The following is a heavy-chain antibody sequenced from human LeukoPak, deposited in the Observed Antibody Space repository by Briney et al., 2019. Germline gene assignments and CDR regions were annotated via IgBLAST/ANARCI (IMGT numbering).Heavy chain of an antibody. Sequence: GGSLRLSCAASGFTFSSYGMHWVRQAPGKGLEWVAVISYDGSNKYYADSVKGRFTISRDNSKNTLYLQMNSLRAEDTAVYYCASGYSYGHDAFDIWGQGTMVTVSS. J-gene: IGHJ3*02. CDR1: GFTFSSYG. D-gene: IGHD5-18*01. V-gene: IGHV3-30*03. CDR2: ISYDGSNK. CDR3: ASGYSYGHDAFDI.